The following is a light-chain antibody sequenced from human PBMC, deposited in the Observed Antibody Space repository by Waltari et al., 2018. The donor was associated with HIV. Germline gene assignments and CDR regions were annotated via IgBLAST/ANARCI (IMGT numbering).Light chain of an antibody. Sequence: DIRVTQSPSSVSASVGDRVTITCRASQVISSSLAWYQQKPGKAPKLLIYAASSLQSGVPSRFSGGGSGTDFTLVISSLQPEDFATYYCQQADSFPLTFGGGTKVEIK. CDR3: QQADSFPLT. J-gene: IGKJ4*01. CDR1: QVISSS. V-gene: IGKV1-12*01. CDR2: AAS.